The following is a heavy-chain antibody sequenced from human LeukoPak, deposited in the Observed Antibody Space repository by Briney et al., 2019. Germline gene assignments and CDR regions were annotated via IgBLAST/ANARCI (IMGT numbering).Heavy chain of an antibody. CDR3: ARDRDYFDY. Sequence: SQTLSLTCAISGDSVFTNSSWNWIRQSPSRGLEWLGRTYYRSKWYNDYAVSVKSRITINPDTSKNQFSLQLNSVTPEDTAVYYCARDRDYFDYWGQGTLVTVSS. V-gene: IGHV6-1*01. CDR2: TYYRSKWYN. CDR1: GDSVFTNSS. J-gene: IGHJ4*02.